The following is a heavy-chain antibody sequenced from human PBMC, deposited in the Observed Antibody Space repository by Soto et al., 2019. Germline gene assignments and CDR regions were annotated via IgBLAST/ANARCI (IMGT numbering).Heavy chain of an antibody. J-gene: IGHJ3*02. CDR2: IYGDGST. V-gene: IGHV3-53*04. Sequence: GGSLRLSCAASEFTVSSNYMSWVRQAPGKGLDWVSVIYGDGSTYYADSVKGRFTISRHNSKNTLYLQMNSLRPEDTAVYYCARGSSGYGYDAFDIWGQGTMVTVS. CDR1: EFTVSSNY. D-gene: IGHD5-12*01. CDR3: ARGSSGYGYDAFDI.